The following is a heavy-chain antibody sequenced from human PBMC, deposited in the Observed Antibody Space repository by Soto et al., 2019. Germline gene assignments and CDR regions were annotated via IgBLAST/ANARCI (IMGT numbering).Heavy chain of an antibody. CDR3: ARSPLSGFGGVIARAFDI. J-gene: IGHJ3*02. V-gene: IGHV4-59*01. Sequence: SETLSLTCTVSGCSISSYYWSWIRQPPGKGLEWIGYIYYSGSTNYNPSLKSRVTISVDTSKNQFSLKLSSVTAADTAVYYCARSPLSGFGGVIARAFDIWGQGTMVTVSS. CDR2: IYYSGST. D-gene: IGHD3-16*02. CDR1: GCSISSYY.